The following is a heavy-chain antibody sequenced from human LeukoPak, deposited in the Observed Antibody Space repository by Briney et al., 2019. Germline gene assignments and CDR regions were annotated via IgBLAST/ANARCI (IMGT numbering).Heavy chain of an antibody. CDR1: GGSISSYH. J-gene: IGHJ4*02. CDR3: TTIKRGDIFGYFDF. CDR2: ITYGGIT. Sequence: PSETLSLTCTFSGGSISSYHWNWIRQPQGEGLEWIGYITYGGITKYNPSLRGRVTVSLDTSNNQLSLKLSSMTAADTAIYYCTTIKRGDIFGYFDFWGQGALVTVSS. D-gene: IGHD5-18*01. V-gene: IGHV4-59*01.